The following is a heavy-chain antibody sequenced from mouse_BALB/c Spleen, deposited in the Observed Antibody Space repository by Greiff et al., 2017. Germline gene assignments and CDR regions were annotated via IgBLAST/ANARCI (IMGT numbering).Heavy chain of an antibody. J-gene: IGHJ4*01. CDR3: ARKGGNYVYYAMDY. Sequence: VMLVESGPGLVQPSQSLSITCTVSGFSLTSYGVHWVRQSPGKGLEWLGVIWSVGSTDYNAAFISRLSISKDNSKSQVFFKMNSLQADDTAIYYCARKGGNYVYYAMDYWGQGTSVTVSS. CDR2: IWSVGST. CDR1: GFSLTSYG. V-gene: IGHV2-4-1*01. D-gene: IGHD2-1*01.